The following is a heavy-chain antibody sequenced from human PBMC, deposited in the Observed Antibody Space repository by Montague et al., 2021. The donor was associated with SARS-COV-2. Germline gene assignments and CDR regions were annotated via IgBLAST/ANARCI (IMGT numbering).Heavy chain of an antibody. Sequence: SETLSLTCTVSGGSITGYYWGWLRRSPGKGLEWIAYIYDGGAVNYNPSLGSRVTISTDTSKNQLSLKVNSVTAADTAVYYCVRDHPYGGPRGAYDNWGQGTVVTVSS. V-gene: IGHV4-59*01. CDR1: GGSITGYY. J-gene: IGHJ3*02. D-gene: IGHD4-23*01. CDR2: IYDGGAV. CDR3: VRDHPYGGPRGAYDN.